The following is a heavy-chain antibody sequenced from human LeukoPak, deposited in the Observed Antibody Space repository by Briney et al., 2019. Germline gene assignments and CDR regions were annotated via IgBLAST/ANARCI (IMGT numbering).Heavy chain of an antibody. Sequence: GGSLRLSCAPSGFTFSKYAMSWVRQAPGKGLEWVSAISPSDGNTFYADSVKGRFTISRDNSKNTLSLQMNSLRAEDTALYYCAKDSSVPYGITEWGQGTLVTVSS. CDR1: GFTFSKYA. J-gene: IGHJ4*02. CDR3: AKDSSVPYGITE. CDR2: ISPSDGNT. V-gene: IGHV3-23*01. D-gene: IGHD4-17*01.